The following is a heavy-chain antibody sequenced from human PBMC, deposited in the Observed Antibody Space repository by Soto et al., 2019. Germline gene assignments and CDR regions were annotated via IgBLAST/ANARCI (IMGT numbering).Heavy chain of an antibody. CDR3: ARLTHYNILPGPYYFNY. D-gene: IGHD3-9*01. Sequence: GESLKISCKGSGYSFTSYWIGWVRQMPGKGLEWMGIIYPGDSDTRYSPSFQGQVTISADKSVSTAYLQWSSLKASDTAMYYCARLTHYNILPGPYYFNYWGQETLVTVSS. CDR2: IYPGDSDT. J-gene: IGHJ4*02. CDR1: GYSFTSYW. V-gene: IGHV5-51*01.